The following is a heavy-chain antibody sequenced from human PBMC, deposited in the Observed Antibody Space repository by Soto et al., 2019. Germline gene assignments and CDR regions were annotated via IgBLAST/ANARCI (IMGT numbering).Heavy chain of an antibody. J-gene: IGHJ4*02. D-gene: IGHD2-2*01. Sequence: QVQLVQCGAEVKKPGSSVKVSCKASGGTFSSYAISWVRQAPGQGLEWMGGIIPIFGTANYAQKFQGRVTITADKSTSTAYMELSSLRSEDTAVYYCARARCSSTSCPTSYYFDYWGQGTLVTVSS. CDR2: IIPIFGTA. V-gene: IGHV1-69*06. CDR1: GGTFSSYA. CDR3: ARARCSSTSCPTSYYFDY.